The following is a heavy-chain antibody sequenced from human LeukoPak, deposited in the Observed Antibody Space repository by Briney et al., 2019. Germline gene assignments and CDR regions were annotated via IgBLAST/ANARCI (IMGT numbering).Heavy chain of an antibody. V-gene: IGHV3-21*01. D-gene: IGHD1-26*01. CDR3: ARDSTIVGATTSDY. CDR2: ISSSSSYI. J-gene: IGHJ4*02. CDR1: GFTFSSYS. Sequence: PGGSLRLSCAASGFTFSSYSMNWVRQAPGKGLEWVSSISSSSSYIYYADSVKGRFTISRDNAKNSLYLQMNSLRAEDKAVYYCARDSTIVGATTSDYWGQGTLVTVSS.